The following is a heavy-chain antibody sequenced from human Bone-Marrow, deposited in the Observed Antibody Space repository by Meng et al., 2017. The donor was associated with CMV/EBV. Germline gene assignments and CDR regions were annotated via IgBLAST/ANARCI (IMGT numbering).Heavy chain of an antibody. J-gene: IGHJ4*01. V-gene: IGHV3-7*01. CDR3: ARILGFWSGYGD. Sequence: GGSLRLSCAASGFTFSSYWMSWVRQAPGKGLEWVANIKQEGNEKYYVDSVKGRFTISRDNAKNSLYLQMNSLRAEDTAVYDCARILGFWSGYGDWGQGTLVTVSS. CDR2: IKQEGNEK. D-gene: IGHD3-3*01. CDR1: GFTFSSYW.